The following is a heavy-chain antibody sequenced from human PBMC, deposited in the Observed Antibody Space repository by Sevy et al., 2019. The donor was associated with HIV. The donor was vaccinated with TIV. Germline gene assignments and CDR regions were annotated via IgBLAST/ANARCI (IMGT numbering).Heavy chain of an antibody. CDR3: ATAREYYEDNSGYLDY. J-gene: IGHJ4*02. CDR1: GYSLSDIS. V-gene: IGHV1-24*01. CDR2: FDPEDGET. Sequence: ASVKVSCKASGYSLSDISMHWVRQTPGKGFEWMGRFDPEDGETIYAQKFQGRFTMTEDTSTDTAYMELSSLTSEDTAVYYCATAREYYEDNSGYLDYWGQGTLVTVSS. D-gene: IGHD3-22*01.